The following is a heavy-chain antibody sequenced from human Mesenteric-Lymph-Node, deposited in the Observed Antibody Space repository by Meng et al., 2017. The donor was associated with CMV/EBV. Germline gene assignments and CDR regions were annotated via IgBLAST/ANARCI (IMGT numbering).Heavy chain of an antibody. V-gene: IGHV3-43*01. CDR1: GFSFDVYT. CDR3: AKDITAARYYYYHGMDV. CDR2: ITWDGGRK. D-gene: IGHD6-6*01. Sequence: ETLSLTCAASGFSFDVYTMHWVRQGPGKGLEWVSLITWDGGRKYYADSVKGRFTISRDNSKNSLYLQMNSLRTEDTALYYCAKDITAARYYYYHGMDVWGQGTTVTVSS. J-gene: IGHJ6*02.